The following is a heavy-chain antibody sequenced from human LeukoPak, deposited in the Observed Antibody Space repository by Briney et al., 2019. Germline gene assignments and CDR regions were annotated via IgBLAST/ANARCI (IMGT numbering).Heavy chain of an antibody. D-gene: IGHD3-3*01. CDR2: IYTSGNT. CDR3: ARLNFWSGYSWDY. CDR1: GGSISSDY. J-gene: IGHJ4*02. Sequence: SETLSLTCTVSGGSISSDYWNWIRQPPGKGLEWIGYIYTSGNTNYNPSLKSRVTISVDTSKNQFSLKLSSLPAADTAIYYCARLNFWSGYSWDYRGQGTLVTVSS. V-gene: IGHV4-4*09.